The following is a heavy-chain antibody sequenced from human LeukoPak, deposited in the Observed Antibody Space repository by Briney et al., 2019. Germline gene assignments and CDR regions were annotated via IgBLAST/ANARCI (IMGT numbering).Heavy chain of an antibody. J-gene: IGHJ4*02. CDR3: ARGSYGDSINYYFDY. CDR1: GGSISSYY. D-gene: IGHD4-17*01. V-gene: IGHV4-59*01. CDR2: IYYSGST. Sequence: SETLSLTCTVSGGSISSYYWSWIRQPPGKGLEWIGYIYYSGSTHYNPSLKSRVTISVDTSKNQFSLKLSSVTAADTAVYYCARGSYGDSINYYFDYWGQGTLVTVSS.